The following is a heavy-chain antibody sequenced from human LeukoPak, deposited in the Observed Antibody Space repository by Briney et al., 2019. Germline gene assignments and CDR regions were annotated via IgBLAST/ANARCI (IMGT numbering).Heavy chain of an antibody. J-gene: IGHJ4*02. CDR3: ARIFIAARPYYFDY. Sequence: SGPALVKPTQTLTLTCTFSGFSLSTSGMCVSWIRQPPGKALEWLARIDWDDDKYYSTSLKTRLTISKDTSKNQVVLTMTNMDPVDTATYYCARIFIAARPYYFDYWGQGTLVTVPS. CDR1: GFSLSTSGMC. CDR2: IDWDDDK. V-gene: IGHV2-70*11. D-gene: IGHD6-13*01.